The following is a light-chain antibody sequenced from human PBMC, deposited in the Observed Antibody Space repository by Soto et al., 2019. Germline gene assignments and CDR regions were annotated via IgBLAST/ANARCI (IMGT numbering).Light chain of an antibody. J-gene: IGLJ2*01. CDR3: CSYAGTNTLV. CDR1: SSDVGAYNY. Sequence: QSALTQPRSVSGSPGQSVTISCTGTSSDVGAYNYVSWYQQHPGKAPKVIIYDVSKRPSGVPDRFSGSKSYNTASLTISGLQAEDEADYYCCSYAGTNTLVFGGGTKLTVL. CDR2: DVS. V-gene: IGLV2-11*01.